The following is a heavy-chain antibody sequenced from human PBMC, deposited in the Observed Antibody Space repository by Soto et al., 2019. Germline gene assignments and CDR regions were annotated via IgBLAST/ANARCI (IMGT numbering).Heavy chain of an antibody. CDR2: TDPSDSFT. CDR1: GYRFTSHW. Sequence: EGQLVQSGAEVKKPGESLRISCKGSGYRFTSHWISWLRQMPGKGLEWMGRTDPSDSFTQYNPSFQGHLTISGDKSLSTAYLQWSSLKASDTAIYYCARGEGITTFGVYGFDVWGQGASVTVSS. D-gene: IGHD3-3*01. J-gene: IGHJ6*02. CDR3: ARGEGITTFGVYGFDV. V-gene: IGHV5-10-1*01.